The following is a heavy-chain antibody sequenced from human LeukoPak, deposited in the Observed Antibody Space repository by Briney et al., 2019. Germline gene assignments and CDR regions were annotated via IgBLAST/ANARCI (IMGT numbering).Heavy chain of an antibody. D-gene: IGHD1-26*01. J-gene: IGHJ4*02. V-gene: IGHV4-39*01. CDR1: GGSISSSSNF. CDR2: ISYSGST. Sequence: DPSETLSLTCTVSGGSISSSSNFWGWIRQPPGKGLEWIGSISYSGSTYYNPSLKSRVTISVDTSKNQFSLKLSSVTAADTAVYYCARLTPYSGSPLGDYWGQGTLVTVSS. CDR3: ARLTPYSGSPLGDY.